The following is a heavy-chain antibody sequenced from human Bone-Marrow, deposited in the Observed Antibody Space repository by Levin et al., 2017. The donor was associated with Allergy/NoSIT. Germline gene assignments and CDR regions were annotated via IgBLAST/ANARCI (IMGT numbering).Heavy chain of an antibody. CDR3: ARDRSPVANLWRETATTAEY. Sequence: RTGGSLRLSCAASGFKFSDYYMIWIRQIPGKGLEWISHISYSGETIYYAESVKGRFTISRDNAENSLFLQMNDLRVEDTAIYFCARDRSPVANLWRETATTAEYWGLGTLVTVST. J-gene: IGHJ4*02. D-gene: IGHD3-3*01. V-gene: IGHV3-11*01. CDR2: ISYSGETI. CDR1: GFKFSDYY.